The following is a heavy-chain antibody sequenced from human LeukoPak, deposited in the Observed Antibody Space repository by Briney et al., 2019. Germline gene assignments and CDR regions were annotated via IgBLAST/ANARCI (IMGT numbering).Heavy chain of an antibody. J-gene: IGHJ2*01. D-gene: IGHD7-27*01. Sequence: SETLSLTCTVSGGSISSSSYYWGWIRQPPGKGLEWIGEINHSGSTNYNPSLTSRVTISVGTSKNQFSLKLSSVTAADTAVYYCARERTNWETSSYWYFDLWGRGTLVTVSS. CDR3: ARERTNWETSSYWYFDL. CDR1: GGSISSSSYY. V-gene: IGHV4-39*07. CDR2: INHSGST.